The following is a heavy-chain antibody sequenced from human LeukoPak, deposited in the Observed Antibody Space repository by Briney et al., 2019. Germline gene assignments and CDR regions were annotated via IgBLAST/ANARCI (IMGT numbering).Heavy chain of an antibody. D-gene: IGHD6-13*01. V-gene: IGHV3-7*05. J-gene: IGHJ6*02. CDR1: GFTFSNYW. CDR3: ARDPYSSSWSYGMDV. Sequence: PGGSLSLPCTASGFTFSNYWMSWVRQTPEKGLEWVANIKQDGSEKVYVDSVKGRFTISRDNAQTSLYLHMNSLRAEDTAVYYCARDPYSSSWSYGMDVWGQGTTVTVSS. CDR2: IKQDGSEK.